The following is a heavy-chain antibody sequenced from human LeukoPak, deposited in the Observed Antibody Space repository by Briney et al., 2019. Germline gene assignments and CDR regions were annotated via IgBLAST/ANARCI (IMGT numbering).Heavy chain of an antibody. CDR3: ARSSGHIDY. Sequence: SQTLSLTCAISGDSFSSNSAAWNWIRRSPSRGLEWLGRTYYRSKWYNGYAVSVKSRITINPDTSKNKFSLHLNSVTPEDTAVYYCARSSGHIDYWGQGTLVTVSS. V-gene: IGHV6-1*01. D-gene: IGHD3-22*01. CDR2: TYYRSKWYN. CDR1: GDSFSSNSAA. J-gene: IGHJ4*02.